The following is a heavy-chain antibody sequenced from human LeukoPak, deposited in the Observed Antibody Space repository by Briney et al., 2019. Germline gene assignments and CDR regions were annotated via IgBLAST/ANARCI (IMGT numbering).Heavy chain of an antibody. Sequence: SETLSLTCTVSGGSISSHYWSWIRQPPGKGLEWIGYIYYSGSTNYNPSLKSRVTISVDTSKNQFSLKLSSVTGADTAVYYCARSVTVVKGGLGFDYWGQGTLVTVSS. V-gene: IGHV4-59*11. CDR3: ARSVTVVKGGLGFDY. CDR1: GGSISSHY. D-gene: IGHD4-23*01. CDR2: IYYSGST. J-gene: IGHJ4*02.